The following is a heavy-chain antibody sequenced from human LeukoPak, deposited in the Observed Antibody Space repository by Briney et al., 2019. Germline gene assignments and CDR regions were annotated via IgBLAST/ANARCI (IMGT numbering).Heavy chain of an antibody. J-gene: IGHJ3*01. CDR2: IIPIFGIP. V-gene: IGHV1-69*10. D-gene: IGHD3-10*01. CDR1: GGTFSSYS. CDR3: ARDRAVTMVRGIIIPDGLEL. Sequence: GVSVKVSCKASGGTFSSYSISWVRQAPGQGLEWMGGIIPIFGIPKYAQNFQGRVTITADKSTSTAYMELSSLRSEDTAMFYCARDRAVTMVRGIIIPDGLELWGQGTMVTVSS.